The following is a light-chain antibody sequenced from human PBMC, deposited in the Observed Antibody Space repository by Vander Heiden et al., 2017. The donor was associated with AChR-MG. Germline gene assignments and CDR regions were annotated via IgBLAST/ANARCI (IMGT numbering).Light chain of an antibody. J-gene: IGLJ2*01. CDR1: NIGSKD. CDR2: DDS. Sequence: SYVLTQPPSVSLAPGKTARITCGGNNIGSKDVHWYQQKPGQAPVLVVHDDSDRPSGIPERFSGSNSGNTATLTISRVEAGDEADYYCQVWDSSSEVAFGGGTKLTVL. CDR3: QVWDSSSEVA. V-gene: IGLV3-21*03.